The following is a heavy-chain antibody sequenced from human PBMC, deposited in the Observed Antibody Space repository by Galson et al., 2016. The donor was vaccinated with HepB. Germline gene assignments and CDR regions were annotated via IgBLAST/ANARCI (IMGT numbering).Heavy chain of an antibody. J-gene: IGHJ4*02. CDR3: ARDGAGWNSLDY. CDR1: GFTFSDYY. D-gene: IGHD1-7*01. V-gene: IGHV3-11*04. Sequence: SLRLSCAASGFTFSDYYMSWVRQPPGKGLEYIAYIDSSRTITYYADSVKGRFTISRDNAQNSLFLQMNSLRGEDTAVYYCARDGAGWNSLDYWGQGTLVTVSS. CDR2: IDSSRTIT.